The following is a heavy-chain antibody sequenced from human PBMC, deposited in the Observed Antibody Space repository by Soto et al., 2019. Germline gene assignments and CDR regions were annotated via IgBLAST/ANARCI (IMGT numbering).Heavy chain of an antibody. CDR3: ANFPQGGRELRYFDWLLSTIADY. Sequence: GGSLRLSCAASGFTFSSYAMSWVRQAPGKGLEWVSAISGSGGSTYYADSVKGRFTISRDNSKNTLYLQMNSLRAEDTAVYYCANFPQGGRELRYFDWLLSTIADYWGQGTLVTVSS. CDR2: ISGSGGST. CDR1: GFTFSSYA. D-gene: IGHD3-9*01. V-gene: IGHV3-23*01. J-gene: IGHJ4*02.